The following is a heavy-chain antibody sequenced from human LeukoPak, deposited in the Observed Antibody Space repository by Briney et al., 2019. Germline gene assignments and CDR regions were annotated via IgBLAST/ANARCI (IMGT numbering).Heavy chain of an antibody. J-gene: IGHJ4*02. D-gene: IGHD2-2*01. CDR1: GGSVSSYY. CDR3: ASCSSTSCYSGNYFDY. V-gene: IGHV4-59*04. Sequence: SETLSLTCTVSGGSVSSYYWSWIRQPPGKGLEWIGEINHSGSTYYNPSLKSRVTISVDTSKNQFSLKLSSVTAADTAVYYCASCSSTSCYSGNYFDYWGQGTLVTVSS. CDR2: INHSGST.